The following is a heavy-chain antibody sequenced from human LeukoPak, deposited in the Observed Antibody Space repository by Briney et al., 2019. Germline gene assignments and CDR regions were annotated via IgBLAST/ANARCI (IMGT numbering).Heavy chain of an antibody. D-gene: IGHD6-19*01. J-gene: IGHJ6*03. Sequence: PGGSLRLSCAASGFTFSSYAMSWVRQAPGKGLEWVSAISGSGGSTYYADSVKGRFTISRDNSKNTLYLQMNSLRAEDTAVYYCASGIAVAATPGYYYMDVWGKGTTVTVSS. CDR2: ISGSGGST. CDR3: ASGIAVAATPGYYYMDV. V-gene: IGHV3-23*01. CDR1: GFTFSSYA.